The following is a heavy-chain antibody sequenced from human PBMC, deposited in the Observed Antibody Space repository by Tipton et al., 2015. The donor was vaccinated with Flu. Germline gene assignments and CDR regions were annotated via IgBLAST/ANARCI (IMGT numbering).Heavy chain of an antibody. CDR1: GDSISSDFY. Sequence: TLSLTCAVSGDSISSDFYWAWIRQFPGKGLEWIGTVSRTGSTIYNPSLKSRVTISIDTSKNQFSLEMRSVTAADTTVYYCARRDFSNYVSDPKNWFDRWGQGILVTVSS. V-gene: IGHV4-38-2*01. CDR3: ARRDFSNYVSDPKNWFDR. CDR2: VSRTGST. J-gene: IGHJ5*02. D-gene: IGHD4-11*01.